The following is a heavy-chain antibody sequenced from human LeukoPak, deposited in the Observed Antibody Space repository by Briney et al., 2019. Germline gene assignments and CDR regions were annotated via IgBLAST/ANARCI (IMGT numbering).Heavy chain of an antibody. V-gene: IGHV1-69*15. Sequence: ASVKVSCKTSGGTFSSYAFSWMRQAPGQGLEWVGRIIPIYNPVDYTQRFQGRVTITAGESTNTVYLELSSLRYDDTAVYYCAREPLGCGGDCHFDYWGQGTLVTVSS. J-gene: IGHJ4*02. D-gene: IGHD2-21*02. CDR2: IIPIYNPV. CDR1: GGTFSSYA. CDR3: AREPLGCGGDCHFDY.